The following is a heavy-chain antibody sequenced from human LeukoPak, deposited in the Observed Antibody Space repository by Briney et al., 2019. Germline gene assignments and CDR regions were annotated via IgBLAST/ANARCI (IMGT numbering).Heavy chain of an antibody. Sequence: GASVKVSCKASGYTFTGYYMHWVRQAPGQGLEWMGRINPNSGGTNYAQKFQGRVTITADESTSTAYMELSSLRSEDTAVYYCALFGFRGPHRISIAARSDGRVFDYWGQGTLVTVSS. J-gene: IGHJ4*02. D-gene: IGHD6-6*01. CDR1: GYTFTGYY. CDR2: INPNSGGT. V-gene: IGHV1-2*06. CDR3: ALFGFRGPHRISIAARSDGRVFDY.